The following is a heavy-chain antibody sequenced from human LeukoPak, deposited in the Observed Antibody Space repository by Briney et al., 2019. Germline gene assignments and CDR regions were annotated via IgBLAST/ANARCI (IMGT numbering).Heavy chain of an antibody. Sequence: SETLSLTCAVSGGSISSGGYSWSWIRQPPGRGLEWIGYIYHSGSTYYNPSLKSRVTISVDRSKNQFSLKLSSVTAADTAVYYCARDSSSLGFDPWGQGTLVTVSS. CDR1: GGSISSGGYS. V-gene: IGHV4-30-2*01. D-gene: IGHD6-6*01. CDR3: ARDSSSLGFDP. J-gene: IGHJ5*02. CDR2: IYHSGST.